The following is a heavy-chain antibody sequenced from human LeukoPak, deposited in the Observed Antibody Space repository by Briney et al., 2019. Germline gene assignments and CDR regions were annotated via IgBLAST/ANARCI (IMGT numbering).Heavy chain of an antibody. CDR1: GFTFNLAW. CDR3: NTDGDYGDYVDS. Sequence: GGSLRPSCAASGFTFNLAWINWVRQAPGKGLEWVGRIKNKIDGGTTDYAAPVKGRFTISRDDSKNTVYLQMNSLKSEDTALYYCNTDGDYGDYVDSWGQGTLVTVSS. J-gene: IGHJ4*02. V-gene: IGHV3-15*07. D-gene: IGHD4-17*01. CDR2: IKNKIDGGTT.